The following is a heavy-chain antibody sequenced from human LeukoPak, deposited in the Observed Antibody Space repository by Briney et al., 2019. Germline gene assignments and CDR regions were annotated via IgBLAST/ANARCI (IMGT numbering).Heavy chain of an antibody. CDR2: IKQDGSEK. D-gene: IGHD6-19*01. V-gene: IGHV3-7*05. Sequence: GGSLRLSCAASGFTFSSYWMSWVRQAPGKGLEWVANIKQDGSEKYYVDSVKGRFTISRDNAKNSLYLQMNSLRAEDTAVYYCAKGFKVSSGWYYFDYWGQGTLVTVSS. CDR3: AKGFKVSSGWYYFDY. J-gene: IGHJ4*02. CDR1: GFTFSSYW.